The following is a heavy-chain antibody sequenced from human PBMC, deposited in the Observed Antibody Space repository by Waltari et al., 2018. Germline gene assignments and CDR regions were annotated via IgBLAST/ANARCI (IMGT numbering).Heavy chain of an antibody. CDR2: VIPVFGAA. Sequence: QVQLVQSGAEVKKPGSSVKVSCKAAGGTCSRNAISWVRQAPGHGLEWVGGVIPVFGAATYAEKFQGRVTITADESTSTAYLELSSLTSGDTAVYYCVTSRVGRPYWGQGTLVTVSS. CDR1: GGTCSRNA. D-gene: IGHD3-10*01. CDR3: VTSRVGRPY. J-gene: IGHJ4*02. V-gene: IGHV1-69*01.